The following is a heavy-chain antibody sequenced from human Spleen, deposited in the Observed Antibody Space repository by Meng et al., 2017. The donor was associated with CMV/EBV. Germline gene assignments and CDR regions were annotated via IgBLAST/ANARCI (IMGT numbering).Heavy chain of an antibody. J-gene: IGHJ4*02. CDR3: ASRVSTSFDY. D-gene: IGHD5/OR15-5a*01. V-gene: IGHV3-74*01. Sequence: LSGAGSGVGVSDDGVQWVRQAAGKGLVWVSHIKTDGTSTTYADSVKGRFTVSRDNAKNALYLQMNGLRAEDTAVYYCASRVSTSFDYWGQGILVTVSS. CDR2: IKTDGTST. CDR1: GVGVSDDG.